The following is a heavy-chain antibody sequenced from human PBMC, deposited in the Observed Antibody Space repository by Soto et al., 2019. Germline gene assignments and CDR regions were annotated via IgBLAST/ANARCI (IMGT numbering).Heavy chain of an antibody. CDR3: ARDRAYYDFWSGYPRSGYFDY. CDR2: ISSSSSYI. Sequence: GGSLRLSCAASGFTFSSYSMNWVRQAPGKGLEWVSSISSSSSYIYYADSVKGRFTISRDNAKNSLYLQMNSLRAEDTAVYYCARDRAYYDFWSGYPRSGYFDYWGQGTLVTVSS. J-gene: IGHJ4*02. D-gene: IGHD3-3*01. CDR1: GFTFSSYS. V-gene: IGHV3-21*01.